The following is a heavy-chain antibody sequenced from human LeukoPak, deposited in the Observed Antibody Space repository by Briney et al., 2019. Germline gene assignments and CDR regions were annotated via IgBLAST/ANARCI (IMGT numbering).Heavy chain of an antibody. CDR2: ISGSSSYI. CDR1: GFTFSSYS. Sequence: GGSLRLSCAASGFTFSSYSMNWVRQAPGKGLKWVSSISGSSSYIYYADSVKGRFTISRDNAKNSLYLQMNSLRAEDTAVYYCARGCGWYYYFDYWGQGTLVTVSS. J-gene: IGHJ4*02. D-gene: IGHD6-19*01. CDR3: ARGCGWYYYFDY. V-gene: IGHV3-21*01.